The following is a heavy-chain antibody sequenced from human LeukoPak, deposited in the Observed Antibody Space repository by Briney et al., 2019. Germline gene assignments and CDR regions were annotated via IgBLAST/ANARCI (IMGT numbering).Heavy chain of an antibody. D-gene: IGHD6-19*01. CDR2: ISGRSTHI. J-gene: IGHJ6*03. V-gene: IGHV3-21*01. CDR1: GFTFSRYN. CDR3: ARDAQWLVPEGYYYYMDV. Sequence: GGSLRLSCAGSGFTFSRYNLNWFGQAPGKGLERASSISGRSTHIFYAGSVKGRFTISRDSAKNSLYLQMNSLGAEDTAVYYCARDAQWLVPEGYYYYMDVWGKGTTVTVSS.